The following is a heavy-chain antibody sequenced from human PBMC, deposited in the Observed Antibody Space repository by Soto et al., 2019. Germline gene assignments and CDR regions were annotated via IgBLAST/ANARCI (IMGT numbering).Heavy chain of an antibody. V-gene: IGHV3-11*01. J-gene: IGHJ6*02. CDR3: VRDIVSHAPETSWPYRYHGMDV. CDR2: ISSSGSAI. CDR1: EFSLTDYY. Sequence: QVQLVESGGGLVKPGGSLRLSCEASEFSLTDYYMNWIRQAPGKGLEWVSYISSSGSAIYYADSVKGRFTISRDNAKNALYLQMSSLTVEDTAVYYCVRDIVSHAPETSWPYRYHGMDVWGQGTTVTVSS. D-gene: IGHD2-15*01.